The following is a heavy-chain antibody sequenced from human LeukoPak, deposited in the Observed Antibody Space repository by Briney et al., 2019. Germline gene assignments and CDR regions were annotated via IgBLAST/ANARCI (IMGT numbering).Heavy chain of an antibody. CDR1: GASVSGSAYY. J-gene: IGHJ3*02. D-gene: IGHD3-10*01. CDR2: IYYSGST. V-gene: IGHV4-39*07. CDR3: ARGGVRGVIRDAFDI. Sequence: SETLSLTCTVSGASVSGSAYYWGWIRQPPGKGLEWIGNIYYSGSTYYNESLESRVTISVDTSKNQFSLKLSSVTAADTAVYYCARGGVRGVIRDAFDIWGQGTMVTVSS.